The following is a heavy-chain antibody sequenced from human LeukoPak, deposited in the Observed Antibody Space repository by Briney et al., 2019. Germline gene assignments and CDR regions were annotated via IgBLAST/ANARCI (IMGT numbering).Heavy chain of an antibody. J-gene: IGHJ6*02. Sequence: AGGSLRLSCAASGFTFSSYGMHWVRQAPGKGLEWVAVIWYDGSNKYYADSVKGRFTISRDNSKNTLYLQMNSLRAEDTAVYYCAREKMVATYYYYYYYGMDVWGQGTTVTVSS. CDR1: GFTFSSYG. D-gene: IGHD5-12*01. V-gene: IGHV3-33*01. CDR2: IWYDGSNK. CDR3: AREKMVATYYYYYYYGMDV.